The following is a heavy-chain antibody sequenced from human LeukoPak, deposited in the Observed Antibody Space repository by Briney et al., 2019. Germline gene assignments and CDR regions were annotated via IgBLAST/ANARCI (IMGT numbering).Heavy chain of an antibody. Sequence: SQTLSLTCAISGDSVSSNSAAWNWIRQSPSRGLEWLGRTYYRSKWYNDYAVSVKSRITINPDISKNQFSLQLNSVTPEDTAVYYCARGTYCSSTSCYRHYGMDVWGQGTTVTVSS. J-gene: IGHJ6*02. V-gene: IGHV6-1*01. CDR1: GDSVSSNSAA. D-gene: IGHD2-2*01. CDR2: TYYRSKWYN. CDR3: ARGTYCSSTSCYRHYGMDV.